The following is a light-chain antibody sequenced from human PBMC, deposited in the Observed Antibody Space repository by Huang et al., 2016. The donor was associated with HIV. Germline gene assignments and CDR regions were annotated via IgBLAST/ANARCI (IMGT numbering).Light chain of an antibody. CDR2: GAS. J-gene: IGKJ2*01. V-gene: IGKV3-15*01. CDR1: QSINSN. CDR3: QQYNNWPPEYT. Sequence: EIVMTQSPATLSVSPGERATLSGRASQSINSNLAWYQQKPGQAPRLLIYGASTQATGIPARFSGIGSGTEFTLTISSLQSEDFAVYYCQQYNNWPPEYTFGQGTKLEIK.